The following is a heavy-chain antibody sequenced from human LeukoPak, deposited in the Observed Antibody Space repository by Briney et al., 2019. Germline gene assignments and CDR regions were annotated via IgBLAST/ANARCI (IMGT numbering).Heavy chain of an antibody. CDR3: GRHAAFAPFDL. J-gene: IGHJ4*02. CDR1: GASISSDY. Sequence: SETLSLTCTISGASISSDYWGWVRQPPGKGLEWIASRSTYYSSSLESRVTMSIDTSKNQFSLRLTSLTAADTAVYYCGRHAAFAPFDLWGQEIMVTVSS. CDR2: RST. V-gene: IGHV4-39*01.